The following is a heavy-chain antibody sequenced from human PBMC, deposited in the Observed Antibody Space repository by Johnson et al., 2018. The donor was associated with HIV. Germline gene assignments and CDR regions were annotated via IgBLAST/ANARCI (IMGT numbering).Heavy chain of an antibody. Sequence: QVQLVESGGGLVKPGGSLRLSCAASGFTFSTYVMYWVRQAPGKGLEWVALISHDGSNDYCADSVKGRFTISRDNSKNTMSLQMNSLRPEDSAVYYCAKDVSVVTPSGSFDIWGQGTRVTVSS. D-gene: IGHD4-23*01. CDR1: GFTFSTYV. J-gene: IGHJ3*02. V-gene: IGHV3-30*18. CDR2: ISHDGSND. CDR3: AKDVSVVTPSGSFDI.